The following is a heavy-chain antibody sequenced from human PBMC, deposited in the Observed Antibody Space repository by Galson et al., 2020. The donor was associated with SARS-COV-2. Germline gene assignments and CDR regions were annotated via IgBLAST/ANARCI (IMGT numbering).Heavy chain of an antibody. Sequence: SETLSLTCTVSGGSISSGCYYWSWNRPPAGQELVWNSSIYTSRNTNYNPSLKSRVTISVDTSKTQFSLKLSSVTAAVTAVYYCARDVVRLQVPVCYDCGLDVWGQGTTVTVSS. D-gene: IGHD4-4*01. J-gene: IGHJ6*02. CDR3: ARDVVRLQVPVCYDCGLDV. CDR2: IYTSRNT. V-gene: IGHV4-61*02. CDR1: GGSISSGCYY.